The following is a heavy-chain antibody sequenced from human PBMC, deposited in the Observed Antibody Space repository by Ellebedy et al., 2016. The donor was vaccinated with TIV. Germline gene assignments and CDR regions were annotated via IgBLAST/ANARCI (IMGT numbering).Heavy chain of an antibody. CDR3: ATYNMGPLEH. D-gene: IGHD1-1*01. CDR1: GGSISSSY. J-gene: IGHJ1*01. Sequence: MPSETLSLTCTVSGGSISSSYWAWIRQPPVAALNWIAYFYHGGIPIYSHSLKSRVSISVDTPKNHFSLRLRSVTAADTAVYYCATYNMGPLEHWGQGTLMTVSS. CDR2: FYHGGIP. V-gene: IGHV4-59*08.